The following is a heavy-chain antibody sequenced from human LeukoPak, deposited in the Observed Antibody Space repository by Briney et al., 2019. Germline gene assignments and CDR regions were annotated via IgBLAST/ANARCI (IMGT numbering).Heavy chain of an antibody. V-gene: IGHV3-53*01. CDR3: ARVRSFGSGFDY. D-gene: IGHD3-10*01. CDR1: GFTVSSNH. Sequence: PGGSLRLSCAASGFTVSSNHVSWVRQAPGKGLEWVSVLYSGDDTYYTDSVKGRFTISRDNSKNALSLQMNSLRAGDTAVYYCARVRSFGSGFDYWGQGTLVTVSS. J-gene: IGHJ4*02. CDR2: LYSGDDT.